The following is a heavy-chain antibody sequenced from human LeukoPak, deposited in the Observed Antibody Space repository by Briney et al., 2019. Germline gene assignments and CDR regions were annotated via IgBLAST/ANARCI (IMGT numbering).Heavy chain of an antibody. V-gene: IGHV4-59*01. CDR1: SGSISSYY. J-gene: IGHJ4*02. D-gene: IGHD5-24*01. Sequence: SSETLSLTCTVSSGSISSYYWSWIRQPPGKGLEWIGYIYYSGSANYNPSLKSRVTMSVDTSKSQFSLKLSSVTPADTAVYYCSRMKDGYNDDWGQGTLVTVSS. CDR2: IYYSGSA. CDR3: SRMKDGYNDD.